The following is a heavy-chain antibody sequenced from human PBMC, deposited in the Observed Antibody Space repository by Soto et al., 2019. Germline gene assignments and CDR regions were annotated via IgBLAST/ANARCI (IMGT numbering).Heavy chain of an antibody. Sequence: QVQLVQSGAEVKKPVASVKVSCKASGYAFGGYAISWVRQAPGQGLEWMGWVSAYSGHTDYAQNLQGRVSMTTETSTSTAYMELGSLTSDDTAVYYCARPSGSYGDYAWSLAYWGQGTLVTVSS. CDR3: ARPSGSYGDYAWSLAY. V-gene: IGHV1-18*04. J-gene: IGHJ4*02. CDR1: GYAFGGYA. CDR2: VSAYSGHT. D-gene: IGHD4-17*01.